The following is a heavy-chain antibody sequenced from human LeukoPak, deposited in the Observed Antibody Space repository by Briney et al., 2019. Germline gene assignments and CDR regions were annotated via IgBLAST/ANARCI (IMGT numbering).Heavy chain of an antibody. CDR2: ISAYNGNT. Sequence: ASVKVSCKTSGYTFTDYGISWVRQAPGLGLEWMGWISAYNGNTNYAQKVQGRVTMTTDTSTSTAYMELRSLRFDDTAVYYCARDQSVRLLQTSSTYFKHVFAIWGQGSMVTVSS. D-gene: IGHD6-13*01. CDR1: GYTFTDYG. J-gene: IGHJ3*02. V-gene: IGHV1-18*01. CDR3: ARDQSVRLLQTSSTYFKHVFAI.